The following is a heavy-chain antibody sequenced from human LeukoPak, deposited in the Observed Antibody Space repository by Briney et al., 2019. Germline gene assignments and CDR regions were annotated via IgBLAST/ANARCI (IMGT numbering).Heavy chain of an antibody. CDR1: GFTFSSYG. J-gene: IGHJ4*02. V-gene: IGHV3-53*01. CDR2: IYSGGST. Sequence: GGSLRLSCAASGFTFSSYGMHWVRQAPGKGLEWVSVIYSGGSTYYADSVKGRFTISRDSSKNTLYLQMNSLRAEDTAVYYCARDSLGMSTLDSWGQGTLVTVSS. CDR3: ARDSLGMSTLDS. D-gene: IGHD5/OR15-5a*01.